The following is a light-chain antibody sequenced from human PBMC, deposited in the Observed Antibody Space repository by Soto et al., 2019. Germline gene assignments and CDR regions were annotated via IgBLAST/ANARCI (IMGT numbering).Light chain of an antibody. V-gene: IGKV3D-15*01. CDR2: XES. Sequence: EIVMTQSPATLSVSPGERATLSCRASQSVSSNLAWYQQKPGQANXTXXXXESNRAXGIPARFSGSGSGTDFTLTIRRLEPEDFAVYYCQQYGRSHTLADGTRREI. CDR3: QQYGRSHT. CDR1: QSVSSN. J-gene: IGKJ5*01.